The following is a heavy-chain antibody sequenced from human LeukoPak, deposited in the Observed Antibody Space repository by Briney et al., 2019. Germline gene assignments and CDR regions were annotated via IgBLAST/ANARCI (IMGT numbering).Heavy chain of an antibody. Sequence: SQTLSLTCTVSGGSISSGGYYWSWIRQHPGKGLEWIGYIYYSGSTYYNPSLKSRVTISVDTSKNQFSLKLSSVTAADTAVYYCARGRPYTIFGGRGGTIDYWGQGTLVTVSS. CDR3: ARGRPYTIFGGRGGTIDY. J-gene: IGHJ4*02. CDR2: IYYSGST. D-gene: IGHD3-3*01. V-gene: IGHV4-31*03. CDR1: GGSISSGGYY.